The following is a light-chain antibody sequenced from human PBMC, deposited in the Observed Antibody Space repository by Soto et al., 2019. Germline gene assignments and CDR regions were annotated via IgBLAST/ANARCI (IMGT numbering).Light chain of an antibody. CDR3: SSYAGSNKLV. Sequence: QSVLTQPPSASGSPGQSVTISCTGTSSDVGGYNYVSWYQQHPDKAPKLMISEVSKRPSGVPNRFSGSKSGNTASLTVSGLQADDEADYYCSSYAGSNKLVFGGGTKLTVL. J-gene: IGLJ2*01. CDR2: EVS. CDR1: SSDVGGYNY. V-gene: IGLV2-8*01.